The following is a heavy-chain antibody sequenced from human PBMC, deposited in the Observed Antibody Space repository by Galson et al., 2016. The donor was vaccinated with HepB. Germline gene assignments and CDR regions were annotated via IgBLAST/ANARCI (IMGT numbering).Heavy chain of an antibody. D-gene: IGHD2-2*01. CDR1: GYTFTSYW. CDR3: TKSRAIKFDP. Sequence: QSGAEVKKPGESLRISCKVFGYTFTSYWISWVRQMPGKGLEWMGRIDPSDPYTNYSPSFQGHVTMSADKSISTAYLQWSRLKASDTGMYYCTKSRAIKFDPWGQGTLVTVSS. V-gene: IGHV5-10-1*01. CDR2: IDPSDPYT. J-gene: IGHJ5*02.